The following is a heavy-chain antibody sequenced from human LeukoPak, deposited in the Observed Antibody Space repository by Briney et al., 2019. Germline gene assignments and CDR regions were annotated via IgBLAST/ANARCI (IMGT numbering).Heavy chain of an antibody. CDR2: IGYDGSKI. Sequence: GGSLRLSCAASGFTFSRSGMRWVRQAPGKGLEWVTFIGYDGSKIYYADSVKGRFTISRDNAKNSLYLQMNSLRAEDTAVYYCARVHKSIWIPIYGSGSDYWGQGTLVTVSS. D-gene: IGHD3-10*01. V-gene: IGHV3-30*02. CDR1: GFTFSRSG. CDR3: ARVHKSIWIPIYGSGSDY. J-gene: IGHJ4*02.